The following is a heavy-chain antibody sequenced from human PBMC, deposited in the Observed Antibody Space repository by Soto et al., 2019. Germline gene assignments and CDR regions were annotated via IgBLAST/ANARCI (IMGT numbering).Heavy chain of an antibody. CDR1: GFTFSSYG. D-gene: IGHD6-13*01. J-gene: IGHJ6*02. Sequence: GGSLRLSCAASGFTFSSYGMHWVRQAPGKGLEWVAVISYDGSNKYYADSVKGRFTISRDNSKNTLYLQMTSLRAEDTAVYYIARDQKDSGSGYGGHYYYGMDVGGQGTTVTVSS. V-gene: IGHV3-30*03. CDR3: ARDQKDSGSGYGGHYYYGMDV. CDR2: ISYDGSNK.